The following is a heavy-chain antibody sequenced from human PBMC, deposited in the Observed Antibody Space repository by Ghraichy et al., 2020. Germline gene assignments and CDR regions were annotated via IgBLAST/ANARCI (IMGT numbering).Heavy chain of an antibody. D-gene: IGHD4-17*01. CDR1: GGSVSSGSYY. CDR3: ARDLRGWFDP. V-gene: IGHV4-61*01. Sequence: SETLSLTCTVSGGSVSSGSYYWSWIRQPPGKGLESIGYIYYSGSTNYNPSLKSRVTISVDTSKNQFSLKLSSVTAADTAVYYCARDLRGWFDPWGQGTLVTVSS. CDR2: IYYSGST. J-gene: IGHJ5*02.